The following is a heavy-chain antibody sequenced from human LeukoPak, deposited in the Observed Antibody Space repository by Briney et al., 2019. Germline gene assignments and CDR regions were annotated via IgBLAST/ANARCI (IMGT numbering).Heavy chain of an antibody. CDR1: GGSFSGYY. V-gene: IGHV4-34*01. Sequence: KPSETLSLTCAVYGGSFSGYYWSWIRQPPGKGLEWIGEINHSGSTNYNQSLKSRVTISVDTSKNQFSLKLSSVTAADTAVYYCARGEDYYDSSGYYSKWFDPWGQGTLVTVFS. CDR2: INHSGST. D-gene: IGHD3-22*01. CDR3: ARGEDYYDSSGYYSKWFDP. J-gene: IGHJ5*02.